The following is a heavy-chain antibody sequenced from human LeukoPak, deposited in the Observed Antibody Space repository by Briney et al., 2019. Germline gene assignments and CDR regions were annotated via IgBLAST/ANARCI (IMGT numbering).Heavy chain of an antibody. D-gene: IGHD2-2*01. J-gene: IGHJ6*03. CDR2: INHSGST. Sequence: SETLSLTCAVYGGSFSGYYWSWIRQPPGKGLEWIGEINHSGSTNYNPSLKSRVTISVDTSKNQFSLKLSSVTAADTAVYYCARRRQYCSSTSCYRTFYYYYMDVWGRGTTVTVSS. CDR3: ARRRQYCSSTSCYRTFYYYYMDV. CDR1: GGSFSGYY. V-gene: IGHV4-34*01.